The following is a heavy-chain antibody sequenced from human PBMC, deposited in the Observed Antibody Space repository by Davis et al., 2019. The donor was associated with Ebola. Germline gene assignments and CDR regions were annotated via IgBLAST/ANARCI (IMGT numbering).Heavy chain of an antibody. CDR2: IYTGDSDT. V-gene: IGHV5-51*01. J-gene: IGHJ3*01. CDR3: ASLRRTITGMDDGFDL. D-gene: IGHD1-20*01. Sequence: GESLKISCKDSENSFSTYWIGWVRQMPGKGLEWMGLIYTGDSDTRYSPSFRGQVTISADKSTRTAYLQWGSLKASDTAMYYCASLRRTITGMDDGFDLWGQGTMVTASS. CDR1: ENSFSTYW.